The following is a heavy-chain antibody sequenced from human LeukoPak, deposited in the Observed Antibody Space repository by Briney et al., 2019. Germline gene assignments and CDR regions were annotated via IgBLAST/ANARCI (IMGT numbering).Heavy chain of an antibody. D-gene: IGHD3-22*01. J-gene: IGHJ1*01. Sequence: PGGSLRLSCAASGFTFSSYGMHWVRQAPDKGLEWVAVISYDGSNKYYADSVKGRFTISRDNSKNTLYLQMNSLRAEDTAVYYCARGDYYDSSGYSQYFQHWGQGTLVTVSS. CDR3: ARGDYYDSSGYSQYFQH. CDR2: ISYDGSNK. V-gene: IGHV3-30*03. CDR1: GFTFSSYG.